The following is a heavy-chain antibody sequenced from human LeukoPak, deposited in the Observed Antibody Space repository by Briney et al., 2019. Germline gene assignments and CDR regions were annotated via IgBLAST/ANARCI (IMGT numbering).Heavy chain of an antibody. V-gene: IGHV3-9*01. CDR1: GFTFDDYA. D-gene: IGHD6-13*01. J-gene: IGHJ5*02. CDR2: ISWNSGSI. CDR3: ALGSIYSRDPRSDWFDP. Sequence: GGSLRLSCAASGFTFDDYAMHWVRQAPGKGLEWVSGISWNSGSIGYADSVKGRFTISRDNAENSLYLQMNSLRAEDTALYYCALGSIYSRDPRSDWFDPWGQGTLVTVSS.